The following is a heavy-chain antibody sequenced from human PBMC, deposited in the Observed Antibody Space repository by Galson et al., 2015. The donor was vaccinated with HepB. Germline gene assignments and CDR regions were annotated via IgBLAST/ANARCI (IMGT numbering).Heavy chain of an antibody. D-gene: IGHD1-26*01. CDR1: GFTFSSYS. CDR2: ISSSSSYI. CDR3: ARDPVGANPGDY. V-gene: IGHV3-21*01. J-gene: IGHJ4*02. Sequence: SLRLSCAASGFTFSSYSMNWVRQAPGKGLEWVSSISSSSSYIYYADSVKGRFTISRDNAKNSLYLQMNSLRAEDTAVYYCARDPVGANPGDYWGQGTLVTVSS.